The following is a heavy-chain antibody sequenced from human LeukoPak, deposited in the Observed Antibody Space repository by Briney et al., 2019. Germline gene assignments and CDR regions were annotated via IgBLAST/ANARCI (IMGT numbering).Heavy chain of an antibody. Sequence: PSETQSLTCTVSGGSISSYYWSWIRQPPGKGLEWIGYIYYSGSTNYNPSLKSRVTISVDTSKNQFSLKLSSVTAADTAVYYCAREPTVTNAFDIWGQGTMVTVSS. CDR1: GGSISSYY. V-gene: IGHV4-59*01. CDR3: AREPTVTNAFDI. J-gene: IGHJ3*02. CDR2: IYYSGST. D-gene: IGHD4-17*01.